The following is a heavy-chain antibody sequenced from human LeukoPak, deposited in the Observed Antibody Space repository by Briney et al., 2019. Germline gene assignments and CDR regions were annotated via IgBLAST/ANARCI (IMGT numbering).Heavy chain of an antibody. CDR2: ISYDGNSK. Sequence: GGSLRLSCAGSGSTFSTYVIHWVRQAPGKGLEWAALISYDGNSKYYADSVKGRFTISRDNSRNTVSLQMVSLRAEDTAVYYCARVTTSTKYYSGMDVWGQGTTVTVSS. D-gene: IGHD1-14*01. J-gene: IGHJ6*02. V-gene: IGHV3-30*03. CDR1: GSTFSTYV. CDR3: ARVTTSTKYYSGMDV.